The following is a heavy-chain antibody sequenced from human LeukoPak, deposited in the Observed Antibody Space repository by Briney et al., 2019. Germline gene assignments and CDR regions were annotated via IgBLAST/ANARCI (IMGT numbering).Heavy chain of an antibody. CDR3: ARDGFGTGSN. CDR1: GLTFSNYW. Sequence: GGSLRLSCAASGLTFSNYWMDWVRQAPGKGLEWVANIKQDGSEKNYVDSVKGRFIISRDNAKNSLYLQMNTLRADDTAVYYCARDGFGTGSNWGQGALVTVSS. V-gene: IGHV3-7*03. J-gene: IGHJ4*02. D-gene: IGHD3-16*01. CDR2: IKQDGSEK.